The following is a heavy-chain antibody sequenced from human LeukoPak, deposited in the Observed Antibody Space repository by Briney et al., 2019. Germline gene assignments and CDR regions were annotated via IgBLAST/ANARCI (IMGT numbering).Heavy chain of an antibody. J-gene: IGHJ4*02. Sequence: SETLSLTCTVSGGSVSSDSYFWTWIRQPPGEGLEWIGYIYYSGSTNYNPSLKSRVTISLDTSKSQISLKLSSVTAADTAVYYCARGQRRLQDYWGQGTLVTVSS. V-gene: IGHV4-61*01. CDR3: ARGQRRLQDY. CDR1: GGSVSSDSYF. CDR2: IYYSGST.